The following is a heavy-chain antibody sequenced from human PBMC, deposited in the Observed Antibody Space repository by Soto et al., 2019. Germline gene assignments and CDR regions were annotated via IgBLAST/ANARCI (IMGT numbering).Heavy chain of an antibody. CDR1: GFTFSTYA. J-gene: IGHJ4*02. D-gene: IGHD6-19*01. Sequence: PGGSLRLSCAASGFTFSTYAMNWVRQAPGKGLEWVSGISGGGGSTHYADSVKGRLTISRDNSKNTLYLQMNSLRAEDKAVYYCAKARSGWPYYFDYWGQGTLVTVSS. V-gene: IGHV3-23*01. CDR3: AKARSGWPYYFDY. CDR2: ISGGGGST.